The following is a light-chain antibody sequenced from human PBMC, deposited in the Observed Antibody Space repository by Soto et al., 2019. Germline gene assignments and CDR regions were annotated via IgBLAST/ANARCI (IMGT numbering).Light chain of an antibody. J-gene: IGKJ1*01. Sequence: DIQMTQSPSTLSASVGDRVTITCRASQSISSWLAWYQQKPGKAPKLLIYDAYSLESGVPSRFSGSGFGTEFTFTISSLQPDDFATYYCQQYSSYSWTFGQGTKVDIK. V-gene: IGKV1-5*01. CDR2: DAY. CDR1: QSISSW. CDR3: QQYSSYSWT.